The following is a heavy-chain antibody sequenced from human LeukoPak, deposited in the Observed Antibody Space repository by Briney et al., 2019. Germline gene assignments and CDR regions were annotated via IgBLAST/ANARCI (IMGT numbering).Heavy chain of an antibody. CDR3: ARENYGGNSHFDY. Sequence: SETLSLTCAVHGGSFSGYYWSWIRQPPGKGLEWIGEINHSGSTNYNPSLKSRVTISVDTSKNQFSLKLSSVTAADTAVYYCARENYGGNSHFDYWGQGTLVTVSS. D-gene: IGHD4-23*01. CDR1: GGSFSGYY. CDR2: INHSGST. V-gene: IGHV4-34*01. J-gene: IGHJ4*02.